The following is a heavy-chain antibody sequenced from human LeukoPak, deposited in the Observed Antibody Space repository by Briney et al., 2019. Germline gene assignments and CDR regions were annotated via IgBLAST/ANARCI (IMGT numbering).Heavy chain of an antibody. CDR3: ARYCTVGSCLDY. D-gene: IGHD2-15*01. Sequence: PSETLSLTCTVSGGSISSYHWSWIRQPPGKGLGWIGYISNSGGTNYNPSLKSRVTISEDTSKNHFSLKLSSVTAADMAVYYCARYCTVGSCLDYWGQGTLVTVSS. V-gene: IGHV4-59*08. CDR1: GGSISSYH. J-gene: IGHJ4*02. CDR2: ISNSGGT.